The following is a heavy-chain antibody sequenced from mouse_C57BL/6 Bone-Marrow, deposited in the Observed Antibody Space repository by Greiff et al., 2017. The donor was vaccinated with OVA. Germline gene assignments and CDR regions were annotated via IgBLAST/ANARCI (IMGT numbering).Heavy chain of an antibody. Sequence: EVKLVESGPELVKPGASVKMSCKASGYTFTDYNMHWVKQSHGKSLEWIGYINPNNGGTSYNQKFKGKATLTVNKSSSTAYMELRSLTSEDSAVYYCARAVIRGAMDYWGQGTSVTVSS. CDR3: ARAVIRGAMDY. V-gene: IGHV1-22*01. CDR2: INPNNGGT. D-gene: IGHD1-1*01. CDR1: GYTFTDYN. J-gene: IGHJ4*01.